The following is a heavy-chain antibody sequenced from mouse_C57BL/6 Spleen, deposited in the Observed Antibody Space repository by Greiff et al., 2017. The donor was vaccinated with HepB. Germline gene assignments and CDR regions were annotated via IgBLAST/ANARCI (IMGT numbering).Heavy chain of an antibody. CDR2: INPSSGYT. J-gene: IGHJ4*01. CDR3: ASLYDGYPLYAMDY. Sequence: QVQLQQSGAELARPGASVQMSCKASGYTFTSYTMHWVKQRPGQGLEWIGYINPSSGYTKYNQKFKDKATLTADKSSSTAYMQLSSLTSEDSAVYYCASLYDGYPLYAMDYWGQGTSVTVSS. V-gene: IGHV1-4*01. D-gene: IGHD2-3*01. CDR1: GYTFTSYT.